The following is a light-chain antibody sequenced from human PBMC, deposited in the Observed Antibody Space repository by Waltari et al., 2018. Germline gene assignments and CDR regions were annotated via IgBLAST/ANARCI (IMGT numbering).Light chain of an antibody. CDR3: VLYGGNGIWV. J-gene: IGLJ3*02. CDR1: SGSVSTSDY. Sequence: QTVVTQEPAFSVSPGGTITLTCALTSGSVSTSDYPSWYQQTPGQAPRTLIYSTNIRHSGVPCRFTGSIIGKKAALTITGAQADDESDYYCVLYGGNGIWVFGGGTRLTVL. CDR2: STN. V-gene: IGLV8-61*01.